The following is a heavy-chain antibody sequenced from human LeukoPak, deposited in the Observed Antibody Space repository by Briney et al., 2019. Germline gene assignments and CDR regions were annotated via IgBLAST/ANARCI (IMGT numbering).Heavy chain of an antibody. CDR1: EFTFNRYD. V-gene: IGHV3-23*01. Sequence: GGSLRLSCAASEFTFNRYDMSWVRQAPGKGLEWVSTISGSGERTYYADSVKGRFTISRDNSKNTLSLQMNSLRVEDTAVYYCAKDHRTMVTTGPPFRLFDYWGQGTLVTVSS. CDR3: AKDHRTMVTTGPPFRLFDY. CDR2: ISGSGERT. J-gene: IGHJ4*02. D-gene: IGHD4-17*01.